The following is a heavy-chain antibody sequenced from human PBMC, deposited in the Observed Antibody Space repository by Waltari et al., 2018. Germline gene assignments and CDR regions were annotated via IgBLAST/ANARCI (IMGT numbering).Heavy chain of an antibody. CDR3: AISSSWYAATGNWFDP. Sequence: QVQLVQSGAEVKKPGSSVKVSCKASGGTFSSYAISWVLQAPGQGLEWMGGIIPIFGTANYAQKFQGRVTITADESTSTAYMELSSLRSEDTAVYYCAISSSWYAATGNWFDPWGQGTLVTVSS. V-gene: IGHV1-69*12. J-gene: IGHJ5*02. CDR2: IIPIFGTA. CDR1: GGTFSSYA. D-gene: IGHD6-13*01.